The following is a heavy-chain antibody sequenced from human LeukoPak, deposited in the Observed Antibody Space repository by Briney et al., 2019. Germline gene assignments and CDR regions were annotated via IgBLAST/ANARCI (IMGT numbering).Heavy chain of an antibody. V-gene: IGHV3-23*01. Sequence: GGSLRLSCAASGFTFSSYAMHWVRQAPGKGLEWVSSISGSAGATYYADSVRGRFTISRDNSGSTLYLQINSLRADDTAVYYCAKGGTTAWTAVDYWGQGTLVTVSS. CDR3: AKGGTTAWTAVDY. D-gene: IGHD1-7*01. CDR2: ISGSAGAT. CDR1: GFTFSSYA. J-gene: IGHJ4*02.